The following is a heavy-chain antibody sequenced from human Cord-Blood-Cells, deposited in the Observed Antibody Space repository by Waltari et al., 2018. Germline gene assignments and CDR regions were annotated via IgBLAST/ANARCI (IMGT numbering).Heavy chain of an antibody. CDR1: GYSISSGSY. CDR3: AREGGERGRDGRDDAFDI. Sequence: QVQLQESGTGLVKPSEPLSLNCAVFGYSISSGSYWGWIRQHPGKGLEWIGGIYHSGGTYYNPSLKSRVTISVDTSKNQFSLKLSAVTAADTAVYYCAREGGERGRDGRDDAFDIWGQGTMVTVSS. CDR2: IYHSGGT. J-gene: IGHJ3*02. V-gene: IGHV4-38-2*02. D-gene: IGHD1-26*01.